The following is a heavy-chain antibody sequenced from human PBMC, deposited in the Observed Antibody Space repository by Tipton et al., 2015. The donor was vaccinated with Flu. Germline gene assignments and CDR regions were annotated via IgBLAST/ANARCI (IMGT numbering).Heavy chain of an antibody. CDR1: GFTFSSYW. CDR3: AKEWLWEAFYYGMNV. J-gene: IGHJ6*02. CDR2: ISYDGSDE. V-gene: IGHV3-30*18. Sequence: SLRLSCAASGFTFSSYWMIWVRQTPGKGLEWVAIISYDGSDEYYADSVKGRFTISRDNPKNTLYLQMNSLRAEDTAVYYCAKEWLWEAFYYGMNVWGQGTTVTVSS. D-gene: IGHD1-26*01.